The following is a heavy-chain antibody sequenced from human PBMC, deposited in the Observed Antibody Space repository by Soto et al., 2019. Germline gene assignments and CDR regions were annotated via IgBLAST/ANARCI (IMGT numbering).Heavy chain of an antibody. CDR2: IWFDGSNK. CDR3: ARGQLPAATTYFDF. V-gene: IGHV3-33*01. J-gene: IGHJ4*02. Sequence: QVHLVESGGGVVQPGGSLRLSCAASGFTFSSYAIHWVRQAPGKGLEWVAIIWFDGSNKYYADSVKGRFSISRDNSKNTLFLQMDSLRAEDTAVYYCARGQLPAATTYFDFWGQGTLGIVSS. CDR1: GFTFSSYA. D-gene: IGHD2-15*01.